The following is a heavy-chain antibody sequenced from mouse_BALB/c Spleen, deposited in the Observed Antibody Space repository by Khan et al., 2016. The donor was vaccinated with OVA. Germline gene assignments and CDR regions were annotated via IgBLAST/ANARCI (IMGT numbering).Heavy chain of an antibody. CDR3: ARSVTITTVVATDFDY. D-gene: IGHD1-1*01. CDR2: ISSSGRT. V-gene: IGHV3-2*02. Sequence: EVELVESGPGLVKPSQSLSLTCTVTGYSITSDYAWNWIRQFPGNKLEWMGYISSSGRTSYNPSLKSRISITRDTSKNQFFLQLNSVTTEDTATYYCARSVTITTVVATDFDYWGQGTTLTVSS. CDR1: GYSITSDYA. J-gene: IGHJ2*01.